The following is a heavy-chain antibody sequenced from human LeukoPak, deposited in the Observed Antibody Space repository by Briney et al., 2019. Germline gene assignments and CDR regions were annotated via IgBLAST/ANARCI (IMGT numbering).Heavy chain of an antibody. D-gene: IGHD3-22*01. V-gene: IGHV3-23*01. CDR3: AKGRITMIVVAKFDY. J-gene: IGHJ4*02. CDR2: ISGSGGST. CDR1: GFTFSSYG. Sequence: PGGSLRLSCAASGFTFSSYGMSWVRQAPGKGLEWVSAISGSGGSTYYADSVKGRFTISRDNSKNTLYLQMNSLRAEDTAVYYCAKGRITMIVVAKFDYWGQGTLVTVSS.